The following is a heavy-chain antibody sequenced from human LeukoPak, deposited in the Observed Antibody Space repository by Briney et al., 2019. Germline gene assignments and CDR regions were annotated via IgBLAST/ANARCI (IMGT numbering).Heavy chain of an antibody. D-gene: IGHD2/OR15-2a*01. Sequence: SETLSLTCTVSGGSISSSSYYWGWIRQPPGKGLEWIGSIYYSGSTYYNPSLKSRGTISVDTSKNQFSLKLSSVTAADTAVYYCAGLLSDYWGQGTLVTVSS. CDR1: GGSISSSSYY. CDR2: IYYSGST. V-gene: IGHV4-39*01. J-gene: IGHJ4*02. CDR3: AGLLSDY.